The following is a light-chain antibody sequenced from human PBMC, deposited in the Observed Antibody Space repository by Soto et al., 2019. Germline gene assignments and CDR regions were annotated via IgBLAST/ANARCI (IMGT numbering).Light chain of an antibody. CDR2: GVS. J-gene: IGKJ3*01. CDR3: QQYGNSGVT. V-gene: IGKV3-20*01. Sequence: IVLTQSPGTLSLPPGETATLSCRASQSVNSNYLAWHQQRPGQAPRLLIYGVSSRATGIPDRFSGSGSGTDFTLTISRLEPEDFAVYYCQQYGNSGVTFGPGTKVDIK. CDR1: QSVNSNY.